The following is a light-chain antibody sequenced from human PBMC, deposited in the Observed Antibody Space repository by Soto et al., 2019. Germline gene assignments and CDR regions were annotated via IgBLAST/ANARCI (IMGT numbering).Light chain of an antibody. CDR3: SSYTTSSHVV. V-gene: IGLV2-14*03. J-gene: IGLJ2*01. CDR2: DVT. CDR1: SSDIGGYNY. Sequence: QSALTQPASVSGSPGQSITISCTGTSSDIGGYNYVSWYRQHPGKAPKLMIYDVTDRPSGVSNRFSGSKSGNTASLTISGLQAEDEADYYCSSYTTSSHVVFGGGTKLTVL.